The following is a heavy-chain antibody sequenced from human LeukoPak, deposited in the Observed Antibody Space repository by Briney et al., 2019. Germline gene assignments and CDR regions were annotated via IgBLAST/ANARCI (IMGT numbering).Heavy chain of an antibody. J-gene: IGHJ4*02. V-gene: IGHV4-39*07. CDR1: GGSVSNSRVY. CDR3: AKMDWNDHYFDF. D-gene: IGHD1-1*01. Sequence: PSETLSLSCTVSGGSVSNSRVYWAWIRQTPGEGLEWLGSIYYNGRTYYKSSLKGRVTISVDTPKNQFSLKLSSLTAADTAVYYCAKMDWNDHYFDFWGQGTLVTVSS. CDR2: IYYNGRT.